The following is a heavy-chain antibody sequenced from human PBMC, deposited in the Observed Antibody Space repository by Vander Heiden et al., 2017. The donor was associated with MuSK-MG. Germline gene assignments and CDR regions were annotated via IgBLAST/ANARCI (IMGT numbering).Heavy chain of an antibody. D-gene: IGHD7-27*01. CDR1: GYTFTSYG. V-gene: IGHV1-18*01. J-gene: IGHJ6*02. CDR2: ISAYNGNT. CDR3: ARDSFVWGANFYYYYGMDV. Sequence: QVQLVQSGAEVKKPGASVKVSCKASGYTFTSYGIRWVRQAPGQGLEWMGWISAYNGNTNYAQKLQGRVTMTTDTSTSTAYMELRSLRSDDTAVYYCARDSFVWGANFYYYYGMDVWGQGTTVTVSS.